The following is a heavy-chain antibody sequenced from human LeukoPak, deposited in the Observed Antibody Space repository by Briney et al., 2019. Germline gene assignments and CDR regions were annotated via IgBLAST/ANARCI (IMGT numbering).Heavy chain of an antibody. CDR3: ARARGYSYGHDAFDI. CDR1: GFTFSSYS. D-gene: IGHD5-18*01. J-gene: IGHJ3*02. CDR2: ISSSSSTI. Sequence: GGSLRLSCVASGFTFSSYSMNWVRQAPGKGLEWVSYISSSSSTIYYADSVKGRFTISRDNAKNSLYLQMNSLRAEDTAVYYCARARGYSYGHDAFDIWGQGTMVTVSS. V-gene: IGHV3-48*01.